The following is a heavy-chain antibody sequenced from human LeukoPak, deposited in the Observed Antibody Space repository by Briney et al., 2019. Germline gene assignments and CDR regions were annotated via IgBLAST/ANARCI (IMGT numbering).Heavy chain of an antibody. CDR1: GYTFTSFG. D-gene: IGHD5-18*01. CDR2: SSAYNGNT. J-gene: IGHJ4*02. V-gene: IGHV1-18*01. CDR3: TRDLGVDTTMIFFDY. Sequence: ASVKVSCKASGYTFTSFGISWVRQAPGQGLEWMGWSSAYNGNTNYAQKFQGRVTMTTDTSTSTAYMEVRSLRSDDTAVYYCTRDLGVDTTMIFFDYWGQGSLVTASS.